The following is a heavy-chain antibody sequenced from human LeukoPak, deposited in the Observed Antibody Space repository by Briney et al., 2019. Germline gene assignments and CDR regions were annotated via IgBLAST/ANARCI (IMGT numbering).Heavy chain of an antibody. Sequence: SETLSPTCTVSGGSISSSSYYWGWIRQPPGKGLEWIGSIYYSGSTYYNPSLKSRVTISVDTSKNQFSLKLSSVTAADTAVYYCARVSDSSSSNWFDPWGQGTLVTVSS. CDR2: IYYSGST. D-gene: IGHD6-6*01. CDR3: ARVSDSSSSNWFDP. CDR1: GGSISSSSYY. J-gene: IGHJ5*02. V-gene: IGHV4-39*07.